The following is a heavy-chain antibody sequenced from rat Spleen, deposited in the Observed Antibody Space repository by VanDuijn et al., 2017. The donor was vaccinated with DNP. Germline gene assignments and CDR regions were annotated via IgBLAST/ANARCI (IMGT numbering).Heavy chain of an antibody. Sequence: EVQLVESGGGLVQPGRSLRLSCAASGFTFSDYYMAWVRQAPKKGLEWVASITNEGSRTYYQDSVKGRFTISRNNVNSILYLQMDSLRSEDTATYYCTTLNYYASLSGYFDYWGQGVMVTVSS. CDR3: TTLNYYASLSGYFDY. V-gene: IGHV5-20*01. CDR1: GFTFSDYY. CDR2: ITNEGSRT. J-gene: IGHJ2*01. D-gene: IGHD1-12*01.